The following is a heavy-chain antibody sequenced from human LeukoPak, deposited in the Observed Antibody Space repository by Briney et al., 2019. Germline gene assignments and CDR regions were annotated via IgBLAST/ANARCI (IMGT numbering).Heavy chain of an antibody. Sequence: AGGSLRLSCAASGFTVRSNYMSWVRPGPGKGLEWVALIYNDGGTHYTDSVKGRITISRDTSRDTLFLQKKSLRVEDSARYYFLKRLTLGDLSIKGAFALWGQGTMVTVAS. CDR1: GFTVRSNY. CDR3: LKRLTLGDLSIKGAFAL. CDR2: IYNDGGT. V-gene: IGHV3-53*01. J-gene: IGHJ3*01. D-gene: IGHD3-16*02.